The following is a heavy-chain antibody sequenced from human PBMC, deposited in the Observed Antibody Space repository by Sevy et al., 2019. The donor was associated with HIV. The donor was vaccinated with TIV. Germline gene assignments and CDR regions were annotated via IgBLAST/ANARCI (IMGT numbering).Heavy chain of an antibody. J-gene: IGHJ6*02. CDR3: AREGGYTDQGMDV. D-gene: IGHD5-12*01. CDR1: GFSFSSYS. V-gene: IGHV3-48*01. Sequence: GGSLRLSRAASGFSFSSYSMNWVRQAPGKGLEWVSYISPSSSSIYYSDSVKDRFTISRDNAKNSMYVQMNSLRAEDTAVYYCAREGGYTDQGMDVWGQGTTVTVSS. CDR2: ISPSSSSI.